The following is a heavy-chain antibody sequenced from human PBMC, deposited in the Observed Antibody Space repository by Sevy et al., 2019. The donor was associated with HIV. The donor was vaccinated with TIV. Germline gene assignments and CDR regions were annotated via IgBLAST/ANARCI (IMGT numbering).Heavy chain of an antibody. D-gene: IGHD3-10*01. CDR3: AKAKDGSVGYYNVYYNGMDV. CDR2: ISGSGDNR. V-gene: IGHV3-23*01. Sequence: GGSLRLSCAASGFSFTSYAMNWVRQAPGKGLEWVSTISGSGDNRYFADSVKGRFTISRDNFKSTLYLQMNSLRAEETAGHYCAKAKDGSVGYYNVYYNGMDVWGQGTTVTVSS. J-gene: IGHJ6*02. CDR1: GFSFTSYA.